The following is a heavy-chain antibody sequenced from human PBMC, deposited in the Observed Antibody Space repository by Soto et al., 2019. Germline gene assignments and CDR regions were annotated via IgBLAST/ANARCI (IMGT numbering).Heavy chain of an antibody. CDR1: GFTFYSFS. CDR3: VRDIGQYFRSGYMDV. J-gene: IGHJ6*03. CDR2: IDTTSTYI. Sequence: EVQLVESGGGLVKPGESLRLSCAASGFTFYSFSMNWVRQAAGRGPEWVSSIDTTSTYIYYADSVRGRFTISRDDAKVFLYLQMYRLRAEDTAVYYCVRDIGQYFRSGYMDVWGRGPAVTVSS. D-gene: IGHD3-9*01. V-gene: IGHV3-21*01.